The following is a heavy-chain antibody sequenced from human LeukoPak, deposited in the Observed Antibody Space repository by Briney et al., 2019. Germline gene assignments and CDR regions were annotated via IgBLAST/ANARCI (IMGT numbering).Heavy chain of an antibody. D-gene: IGHD1-1*01. CDR2: ITGSSSYI. CDR3: ARDRLEGGETFDS. Sequence: SGGSLRLSCAASGFSFRSYSMDWVRQAPGKGLERVSSITGSSSYISYADSVKGRFTISRDNAENSLFLQMNSLRPEDTAVYFCARDRLEGGETFDSWGQGTLVTVSS. V-gene: IGHV3-21*01. J-gene: IGHJ4*02. CDR1: GFSFRSYS.